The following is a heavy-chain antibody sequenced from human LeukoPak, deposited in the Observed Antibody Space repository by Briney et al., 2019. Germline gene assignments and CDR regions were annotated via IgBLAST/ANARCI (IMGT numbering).Heavy chain of an antibody. CDR2: IYHSGST. D-gene: IGHD2-15*01. CDR1: GYSISSGYY. CDR3: ARGMVVVVAATDF. Sequence: SETLSLTCTVSGYSISSGYYWGWIRQPPGKGLEWIGSIYHSGSTYYNPSLKSRVTISVDTSKNQFSLKLSSVTAADTAVYYCARGMVVVVAATDFWGQETLVTVSS. J-gene: IGHJ4*02. V-gene: IGHV4-38-2*02.